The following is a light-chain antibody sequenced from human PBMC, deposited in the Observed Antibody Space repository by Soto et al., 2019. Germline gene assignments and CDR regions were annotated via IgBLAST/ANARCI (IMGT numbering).Light chain of an antibody. Sequence: DIQLTQSPSFLSASVGDTVTITCRASQGMSTYLAWYQQKPGKVPKLLIRSASTLQSGVPPRFSGCGSGTEFTLTISTRQPDDSGIYYCQQLNGYQLAFGGGTNVEIK. V-gene: IGKV1-9*01. CDR1: QGMSTY. CDR2: SAS. J-gene: IGKJ4*01. CDR3: QQLNGYQLA.